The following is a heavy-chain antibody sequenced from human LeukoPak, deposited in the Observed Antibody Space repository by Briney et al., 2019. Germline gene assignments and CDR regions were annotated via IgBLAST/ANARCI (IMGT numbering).Heavy chain of an antibody. D-gene: IGHD3-22*01. Sequence: GGSLRLSCAASGFTFSSYAMSWVRQAPGKGLEWVSAISGSGGSTYYADSVQGRFTISRDNSKNTLYLQMNSLRAEDTAVYYCASYDSSGYYSRLIDYWGQGTLVTVSS. CDR2: ISGSGGST. CDR1: GFTFSSYA. V-gene: IGHV3-23*01. J-gene: IGHJ4*02. CDR3: ASYDSSGYYSRLIDY.